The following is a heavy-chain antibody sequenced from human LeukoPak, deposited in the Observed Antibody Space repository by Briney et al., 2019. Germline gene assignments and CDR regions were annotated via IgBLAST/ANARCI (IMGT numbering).Heavy chain of an antibody. Sequence: PSETLSLTCTVSGGSISSYYWSWIWQPPGKGLEWIGYIYYSGSTNYNPSLKSRVTISVDTSKNQFSLKLGSVTAADTAVYYCARGLYDYVWGSYRENYYFDYWGQGTLVTVSS. J-gene: IGHJ4*02. CDR1: GGSISSYY. D-gene: IGHD3-16*02. CDR3: ARGLYDYVWGSYRENYYFDY. V-gene: IGHV4-59*01. CDR2: IYYSGST.